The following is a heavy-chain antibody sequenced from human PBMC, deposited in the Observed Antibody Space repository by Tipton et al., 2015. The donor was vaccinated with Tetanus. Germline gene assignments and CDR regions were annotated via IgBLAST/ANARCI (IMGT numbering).Heavy chain of an antibody. CDR2: ISGSGGST. V-gene: IGHV3-23*01. D-gene: IGHD4-23*01. CDR3: AKASVTPGGGGRNNYFDY. Sequence: SLRLSCAASGFTFSSYAMHWVRQAPGKGLEWVSAISGSGGSTYYADSVKGRFTISRDNSKNTLYLQMNSLRAEDTAVYYCAKASVTPGGGGRNNYFDYWGQGTLVTVSS. J-gene: IGHJ4*02. CDR1: GFTFSSYA.